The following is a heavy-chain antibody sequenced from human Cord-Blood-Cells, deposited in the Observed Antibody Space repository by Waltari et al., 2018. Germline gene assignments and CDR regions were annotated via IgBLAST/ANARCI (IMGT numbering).Heavy chain of an antibody. CDR3: ARVRVGATDHDAFDI. V-gene: IGHV4-34*01. CDR1: GGSFSGYY. Sequence: QVQLQQWGAGLLKPSETLSLTCAVYGGSFSGYYWSWIRQPPGKGLEWIGEINHSGSTNYNPSLKSRVPISVDTSKNQFSLKLSSVTAADTAVYYCARVRVGATDHDAFDIWGQGTMVTVSS. D-gene: IGHD1-26*01. CDR2: INHSGST. J-gene: IGHJ3*02.